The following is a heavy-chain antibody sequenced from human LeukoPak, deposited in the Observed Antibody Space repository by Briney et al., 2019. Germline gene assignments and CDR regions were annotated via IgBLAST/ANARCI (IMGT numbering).Heavy chain of an antibody. D-gene: IGHD4-17*01. CDR1: GGSISSHY. J-gene: IGHJ4*02. CDR2: IYTSGST. CDR3: ARLTTVTRPYYFDY. Sequence: SETLSLTCTVSGGSISSHYWSWIRQPAGKGLEWIGRIYTSGSTNYNPSLKSRVTMSVDTSKNQFSLKLSSVTAADTAVYYCARLTTVTRPYYFDYWGQGTLVTVSS. V-gene: IGHV4-4*07.